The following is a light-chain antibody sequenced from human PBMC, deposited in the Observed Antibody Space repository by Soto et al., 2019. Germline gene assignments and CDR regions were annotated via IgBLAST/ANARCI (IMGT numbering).Light chain of an antibody. CDR1: SSDVGGYNY. Sequence: QSVLTQPASVSGSPGQSITISCTGTSSDVGGYNYVSWYQQHPGKAPKLMIYDVSNRPSGVSNRFSGSRSGNTASLTISGLQAEDEADYYCSSYTSSSTPHYVFGTGTKVTVL. CDR2: DVS. CDR3: SSYTSSSTPHYV. V-gene: IGLV2-14*01. J-gene: IGLJ1*01.